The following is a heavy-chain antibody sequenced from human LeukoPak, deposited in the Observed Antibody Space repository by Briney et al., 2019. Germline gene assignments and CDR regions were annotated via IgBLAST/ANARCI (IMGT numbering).Heavy chain of an antibody. J-gene: IGHJ4*02. CDR2: IWYDGSNK. CDR3: AKEASWIQLWSALDY. D-gene: IGHD5-18*01. CDR1: GFTFSSYG. V-gene: IGHV3-33*06. Sequence: GRSLRLSCAASGFTFSSYGMHWVRQAPGKGLEWVAVIWYDGSNKYHADSVKGRFTISRDNSKNTLYLQMNSLRAEDTAVYYCAKEASWIQLWSALDYWGQGTLVTVSS.